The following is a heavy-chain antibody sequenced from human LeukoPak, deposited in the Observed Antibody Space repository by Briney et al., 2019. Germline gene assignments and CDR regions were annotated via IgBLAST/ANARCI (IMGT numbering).Heavy chain of an antibody. CDR2: ISSSSSYI. V-gene: IGHV3-21*01. J-gene: IGHJ4*02. D-gene: IGHD1-26*01. Sequence: GGSLRLSCAASGFTFSSYSMNWVRQAPGKGLEWVSSISSSSSYIYYADSVKGRFTISRDKAKNSLYLQMNSLRAGDTAVYYCARGSGSHFDYWGQGTLVTVSS. CDR1: GFTFSSYS. CDR3: ARGSGSHFDY.